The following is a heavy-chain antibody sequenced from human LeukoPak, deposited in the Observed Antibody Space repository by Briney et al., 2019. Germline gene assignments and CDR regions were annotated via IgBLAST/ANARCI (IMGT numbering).Heavy chain of an antibody. CDR1: GGSFSGDY. D-gene: IGHD2-2*01. J-gene: IGHJ6*03. Sequence: SETLSLTCAVYGGSFSGDYWSWIRQPPGKGLEWSGEINHSGSTNYNPSLKSRVTISVDTSKNKFSLTLSSVTAADTAVYCCARTKLGYCSSTSCRYYYYYMDVWGKGTTVTVSS. V-gene: IGHV4-34*01. CDR3: ARTKLGYCSSTSCRYYYYYMDV. CDR2: INHSGST.